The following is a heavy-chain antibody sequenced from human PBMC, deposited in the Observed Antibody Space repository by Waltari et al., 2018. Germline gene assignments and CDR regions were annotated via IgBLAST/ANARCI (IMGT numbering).Heavy chain of an antibody. V-gene: IGHV3-23*03. Sequence: EVQLLESGGGLVQPGGSLRLSCAASGFTFSSYAMSWVRQAPGKGLEWVSVIYSGGSTYYADSVKGRFTISRDNSKNTLYLQMNSLRAEDTAIYYCASSSIASDYWGQGTLVTVSS. CDR3: ASSSIASDY. CDR2: IYSGGST. D-gene: IGHD6-6*01. J-gene: IGHJ4*02. CDR1: GFTFSSYA.